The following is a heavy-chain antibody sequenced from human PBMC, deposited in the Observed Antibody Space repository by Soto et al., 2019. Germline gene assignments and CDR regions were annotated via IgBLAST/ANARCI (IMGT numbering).Heavy chain of an antibody. J-gene: IGHJ5*02. CDR1: GGSISSGGYY. Sequence: QVQLQESGPGLVKPSQTLSLTCTVSGGSISSGGYYWSWIRQHPGKGLEWIGYIYYSGSTYYNPSLTSRVTISVDTSKNQFSLKLSSVTAADTAVYYCARDKGGYVEWFDPWGQGTLVTVSS. CDR2: IYYSGST. D-gene: IGHD5-18*01. CDR3: ARDKGGYVEWFDP. V-gene: IGHV4-31*03.